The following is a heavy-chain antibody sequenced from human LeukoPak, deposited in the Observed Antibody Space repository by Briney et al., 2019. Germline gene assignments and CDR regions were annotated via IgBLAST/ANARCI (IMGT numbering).Heavy chain of an antibody. CDR3: ARPYCSGGSCYDGMFDP. CDR1: GYSFTNYW. Sequence: GESLKISCKGSGYSFTNYWIGWVRQMPGKGLEWMGIIYPTDSDTRYSPSFQGQVTISVDKSISTAYLQWSSLKASDTAMYYCARPYCSGGSCYDGMFDPWGQGTLVTVSS. J-gene: IGHJ5*02. CDR2: IYPTDSDT. V-gene: IGHV5-51*01. D-gene: IGHD2-15*01.